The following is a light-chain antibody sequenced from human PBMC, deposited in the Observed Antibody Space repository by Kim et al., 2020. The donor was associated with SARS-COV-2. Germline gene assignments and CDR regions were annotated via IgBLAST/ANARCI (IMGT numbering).Light chain of an antibody. Sequence: QTVVTQEPSFSVSPGATVTLTCGLSSGSVSTSSYPTWYQQTPGQPPRTLIYSTNTRSSGVPDRFSGSILGNKAALTITGAQADDESEYYCVLYVGSGISVFGGGTQLTVL. V-gene: IGLV8-61*01. CDR1: SGSVSTSSY. J-gene: IGLJ3*02. CDR2: STN. CDR3: VLYVGSGISV.